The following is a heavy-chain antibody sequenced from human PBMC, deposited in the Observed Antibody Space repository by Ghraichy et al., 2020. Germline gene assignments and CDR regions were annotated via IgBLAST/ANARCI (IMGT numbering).Heavy chain of an antibody. J-gene: IGHJ5*02. Sequence: GGSLRLTCATSGFTSTSYTMTWIRQAPGKGLEWVSGIGGVDDTYYADSVRGRFTISRDNSKNTLFLQMNSLRVEDTAVYYCARGCRCSRGLSSWYDPWGQGTLVTVSS. CDR1: GFTSTSYT. CDR2: IGGVDDT. V-gene: IGHV3-23*01. D-gene: IGHD2-2*01. CDR3: ARGCRCSRGLSSWYDP.